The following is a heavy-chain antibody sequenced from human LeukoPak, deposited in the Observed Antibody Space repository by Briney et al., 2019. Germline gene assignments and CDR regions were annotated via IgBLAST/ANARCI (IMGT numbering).Heavy chain of an antibody. CDR1: GFTFHNYV. Sequence: PGGSLRLSCAASGFTFHNYVMSWVRQAPGKGLEWVSVISGSGTGTYYADSVKGRFTISRDNSKNTLYLQMNSLRAEDTAVYYCAKSGSQFFGMLNDVFDMWGQGTMVTVSS. CDR3: AKSGSQFFGMLNDVFDM. CDR2: ISGSGTGT. J-gene: IGHJ3*02. D-gene: IGHD3-3*01. V-gene: IGHV3-23*01.